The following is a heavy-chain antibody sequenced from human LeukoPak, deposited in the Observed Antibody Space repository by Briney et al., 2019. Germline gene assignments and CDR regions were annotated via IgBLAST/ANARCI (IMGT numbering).Heavy chain of an antibody. Sequence: SETLSLTCTVSGGSISSGGYYWSWIRQPPGRGLEWIGYIYHSGSTYYNPSLKSRVTISVDRSKNQFSLKLSSVTAADTAVYYCAREAMVRGVDYWGQGTLVTVSS. CDR3: AREAMVRGVDY. CDR2: IYHSGST. J-gene: IGHJ4*02. D-gene: IGHD3-10*01. CDR1: GGSISSGGYY. V-gene: IGHV4-30-2*01.